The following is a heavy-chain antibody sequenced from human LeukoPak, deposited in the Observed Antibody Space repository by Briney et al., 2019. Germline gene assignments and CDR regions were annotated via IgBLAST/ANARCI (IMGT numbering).Heavy chain of an antibody. D-gene: IGHD5-24*01. CDR3: ASFGYSAYFDY. CDR2: INHGGRT. Sequence: SETLSLTCAVYGGSFSGYSWSWIRHFPGKGLEWIGEINHGGRTNYNPSLKSRVSISVDMSKNQFSLRLNPVTVADTAAYYCASFGYSAYFDYWGQGTPIIVSS. V-gene: IGHV4-34*01. CDR1: GGSFSGYS. J-gene: IGHJ4*02.